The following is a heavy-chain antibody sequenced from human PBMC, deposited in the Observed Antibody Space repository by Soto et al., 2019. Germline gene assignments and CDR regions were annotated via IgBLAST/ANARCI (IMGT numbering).Heavy chain of an antibody. CDR1: GGSFGGYC. V-gene: IGHV4-34*01. D-gene: IGHD3-16*01. CDR3: ARTEHDSTFRTHYYYMDV. Sequence: SETLCLSCAVDGGSFGGYCWSWIRQPPGKGLEWIGEINHSGSTNYNPSLKSRVTISVDTSKNQFSLKLSSVTAADTAVYYCARTEHDSTFRTHYYYMDVWGKGTTVTVSS. CDR2: INHSGST. J-gene: IGHJ6*03.